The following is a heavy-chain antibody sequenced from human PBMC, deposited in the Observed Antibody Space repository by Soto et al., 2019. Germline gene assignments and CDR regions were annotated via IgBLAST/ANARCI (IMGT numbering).Heavy chain of an antibody. D-gene: IGHD3-10*01. CDR1: GFSISRYY. CDR2: IYYSGST. J-gene: IGHJ6*03. V-gene: IGHV4-59*01. CDR3: AREGFGSGSTDYYYYYMDV. Sequence: SETLSLTCTVSGFSISRYYWSWIRQPPGKGLEWIGYIYYSGSTNYNPSLKSRVTISVDTSKNQFSLKLSSVTAADTAVYYCAREGFGSGSTDYYYYYMDVWGKGTTVTVSS.